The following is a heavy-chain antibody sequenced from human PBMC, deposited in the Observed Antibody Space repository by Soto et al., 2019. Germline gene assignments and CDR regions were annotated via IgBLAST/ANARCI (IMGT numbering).Heavy chain of an antibody. CDR1: GGSITSDYSC. J-gene: IGHJ5*02. CDR2: IFDSGTT. Sequence: SETLSLTCTVSGGSITSDYSCWSWIRQPPGEGLEWIGHIFDSGTTYTNPSLRSQVAISLDTSKNHFSLTLSSVTAADTAVYYCARHGPQLYYYDSSGYQGAANWFDPWGQGTLVT. D-gene: IGHD3-22*01. CDR3: ARHGPQLYYYDSSGYQGAANWFDP. V-gene: IGHV4-30-4*01.